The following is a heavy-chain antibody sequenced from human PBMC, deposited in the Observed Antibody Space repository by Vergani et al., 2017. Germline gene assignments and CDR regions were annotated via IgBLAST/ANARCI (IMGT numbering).Heavy chain of an antibody. CDR2: IYYSGST. CDR1: GGSISSYY. J-gene: IGHJ4*02. CDR3: ARVGGRGLFDY. D-gene: IGHD3-10*01. Sequence: QVQLQESGPGLVKPSETLSLTCTVSGGSISSYYWSWIRQPPGKGLEWIGYIYYSGSTNYNPSLKSRVTISGDTSKNQFSLKLSSVTAADTAVYYCARVGGRGLFDYWGQGTLVTVSS. V-gene: IGHV4-59*01.